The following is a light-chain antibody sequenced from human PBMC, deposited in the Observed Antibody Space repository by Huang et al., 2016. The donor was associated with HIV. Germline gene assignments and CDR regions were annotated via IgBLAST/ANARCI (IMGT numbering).Light chain of an antibody. J-gene: IGKJ1*01. CDR2: GAS. V-gene: IGKV1-39*01. CDR3: QQTHSTPWT. Sequence: DIQVTQSPSSLSVSVGDRVTITCRAAYNIDNYLKWYQHKPGKAPILLIYGASNLQSGVPSRFSGSGSGTYFTLSISSLQPEDSAIYYCQQTHSTPWTFGQGTQVDIK. CDR1: YNIDNY.